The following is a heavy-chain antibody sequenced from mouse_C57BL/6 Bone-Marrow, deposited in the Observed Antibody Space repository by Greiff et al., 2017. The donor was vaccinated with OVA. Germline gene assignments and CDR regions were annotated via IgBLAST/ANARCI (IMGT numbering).Heavy chain of an antibody. CDR1: GYTFTSYW. CDR3: ARKNWDGGYFDV. CDR2: INPSNGGT. V-gene: IGHV1-53*01. J-gene: IGHJ1*03. Sequence: QVQLQQPGPELVKPGASVKLSCKASGYTFTSYWMHWVKQRPGQGLEWIGNINPSNGGTNYNEKFKSKATLTVDKSSSTAYMQLSSLTSEDSAVYYCARKNWDGGYFDVWGTGTTVTVSS. D-gene: IGHD4-1*01.